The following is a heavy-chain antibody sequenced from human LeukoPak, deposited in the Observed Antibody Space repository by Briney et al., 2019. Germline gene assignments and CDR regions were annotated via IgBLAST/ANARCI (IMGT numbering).Heavy chain of an antibody. Sequence: PSETPSLTCSVSGGSNSGFSWTWLPQPPGGGLEGIGHIYASGSTNYNPSLKGRVTISLDESKNQFSLMLSSVTDADTAVYYCAREVERINYIDVWGKGTTVTVSS. D-gene: IGHD2-15*01. CDR1: GGSNSGFS. J-gene: IGHJ6*03. V-gene: IGHV4-4*07. CDR2: IYASGST. CDR3: AREVERINYIDV.